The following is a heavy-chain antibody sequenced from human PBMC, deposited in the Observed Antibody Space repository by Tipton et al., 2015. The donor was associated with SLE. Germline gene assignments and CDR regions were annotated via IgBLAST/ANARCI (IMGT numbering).Heavy chain of an antibody. V-gene: IGHV4-34*01. J-gene: IGHJ6*03. CDR3: ARSLRGYSYGSLDYYYMDV. D-gene: IGHD5-18*01. CDR1: GGSFRDYY. Sequence: LRLSCAVYGGSFRDYYWSWIRQPPGKGLEWIGEINLGGSTNYNPSLKSRVTISVDTSQNQFSLKLTSVTAADTAVYSCARSLRGYSYGSLDYYYMDVWGKGTTVTVSS. CDR2: INLGGST.